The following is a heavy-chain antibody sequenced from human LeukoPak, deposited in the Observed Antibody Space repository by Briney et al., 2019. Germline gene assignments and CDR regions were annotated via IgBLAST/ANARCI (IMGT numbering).Heavy chain of an antibody. CDR1: GFTVSSNY. CDR2: IYSGGST. D-gene: IGHD5-12*01. V-gene: IGHV3-53*01. J-gene: IGHJ4*02. CDR3: ARSRGYSGYDYRY. Sequence: GGSLRLSCAASGFTVSSNYMSWVRQAPGKGLEWVSVIYSGGSTYYADSVKGRFTISRDNSKNTLYLQMNSLRAEDTAVYYCARSRGYSGYDYRYWGQGTLVTVSS.